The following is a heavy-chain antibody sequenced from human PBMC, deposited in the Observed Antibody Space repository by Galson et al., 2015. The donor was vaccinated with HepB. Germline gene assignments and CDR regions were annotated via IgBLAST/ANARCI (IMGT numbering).Heavy chain of an antibody. Sequence: SLRLSCAASGFTFGDYAMSWFRQAPGKGLEWVGFIRSKAYGGTTEYAASVKGRFTISRDDSKSIAYLQMNSLKTEDTAVYYCTRDVYCGGDCYWGFFDYWGQGTLVTVSS. D-gene: IGHD2-21*01. V-gene: IGHV3-49*03. CDR1: GFTFGDYA. CDR3: TRDVYCGGDCYWGFFDY. J-gene: IGHJ4*02. CDR2: IRSKAYGGTT.